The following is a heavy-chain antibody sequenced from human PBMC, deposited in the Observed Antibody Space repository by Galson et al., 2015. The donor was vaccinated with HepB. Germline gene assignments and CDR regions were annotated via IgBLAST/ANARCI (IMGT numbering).Heavy chain of an antibody. CDR3: AKGGSPTRYCSSTSCRTNFDY. CDR1: GFTFSSYA. J-gene: IGHJ4*02. Sequence: SLRLSCAASGFTFSSYAMSWVRQAPGKGLEWVSAISGSGGSTYYADSVKGRFTISRDNSKNTLYLQMNSLRAEDTAVYYCAKGGSPTRYCSSTSCRTNFDYWGQGTLVTVSS. CDR2: ISGSGGST. V-gene: IGHV3-23*01. D-gene: IGHD2-2*01.